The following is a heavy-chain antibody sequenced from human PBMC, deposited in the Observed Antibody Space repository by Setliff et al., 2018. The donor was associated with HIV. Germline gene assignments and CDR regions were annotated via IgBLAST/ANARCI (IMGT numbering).Heavy chain of an antibody. D-gene: IGHD3-22*01. CDR2: IKTRADNYAT. CDR1: GFTFSGSP. V-gene: IGHV3-73*01. Sequence: PGGSLRLSCAASGFTFSGSPIHWVRQASGKGLEWLGRIKTRADNYATAYAASVKGRFTISRDDSMNTAYLQMNSLKIEDTAVYYCTRPQYFYDIGGSDYWGQGTLVTAPQ. J-gene: IGHJ4*02. CDR3: TRPQYFYDIGGSDY.